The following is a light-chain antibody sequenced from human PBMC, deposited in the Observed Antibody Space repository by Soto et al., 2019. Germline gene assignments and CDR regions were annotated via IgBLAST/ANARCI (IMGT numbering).Light chain of an antibody. J-gene: IGLJ1*01. V-gene: IGLV2-11*01. CDR3: CSYAGIYAWV. CDR2: DVS. CDR1: SSDVGGYNF. Sequence: QSALTQPRSVSGSPGQSVTISCTGTSSDVGGYNFVSWYQQHPGKAPKLMIYDVSKRPSGVPDRFSGSKSGNTASLTISGLQAEDDADYYCCSYAGIYAWVFGTGTKLTVL.